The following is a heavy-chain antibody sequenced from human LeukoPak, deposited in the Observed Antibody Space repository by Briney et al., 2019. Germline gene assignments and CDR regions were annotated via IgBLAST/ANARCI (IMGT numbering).Heavy chain of an antibody. CDR1: GYTFTSYD. Sequence: ASVKVSCKASGYTFTSYDINWVRQATGQGLEWMGWMNPNSGNTGYAQKFQGRVTMTRNTSISTAYMEVKSLRSDDTAVYYCARDGIGDHFWSLFDYWGQGTLVTVSS. V-gene: IGHV1-8*01. D-gene: IGHD3-3*02. J-gene: IGHJ4*02. CDR2: MNPNSGNT. CDR3: ARDGIGDHFWSLFDY.